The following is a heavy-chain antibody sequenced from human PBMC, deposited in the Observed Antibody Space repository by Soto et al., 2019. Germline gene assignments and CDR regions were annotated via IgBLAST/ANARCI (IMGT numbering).Heavy chain of an antibody. J-gene: IGHJ6*02. D-gene: IGHD2-8*01. CDR3: ARDASGCTNGVCYKYYGIDV. CDR1: GGSFSGYY. V-gene: IGHV4-34*01. CDR2: INHSGST. Sequence: PSETLSLTCAVYGGSFSGYYWSWIRQPPGKGLEWIGEINHSGSTNYNPSLKSRVTISVDTSKNQFSLKLSSVTAADTAVYYCARDASGCTNGVCYKYYGIDVCGPGTTVTVYS.